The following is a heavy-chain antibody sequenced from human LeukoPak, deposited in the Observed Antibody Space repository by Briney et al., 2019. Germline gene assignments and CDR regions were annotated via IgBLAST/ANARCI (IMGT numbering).Heavy chain of an antibody. D-gene: IGHD1-26*01. CDR3: ARAGEFAGFDY. J-gene: IGHJ4*02. CDR1: GVSISSSSYY. CDR2: IYYSGST. V-gene: IGHV4-39*07. Sequence: SETLSLTCTVSGVSISSSSYYWGWIRQPPGKGLEWIGSIYYSGSTYYNPSLKSRVTISVDTSKNQFSLKLSSVTAAGTAVYYCARAGEFAGFDYWGQGTLVTVSS.